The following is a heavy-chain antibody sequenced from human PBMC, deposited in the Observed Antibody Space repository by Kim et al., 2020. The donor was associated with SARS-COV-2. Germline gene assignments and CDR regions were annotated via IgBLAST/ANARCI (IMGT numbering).Heavy chain of an antibody. J-gene: IGHJ6*02. V-gene: IGHV3-13*01. CDR3: ARGHSYYYYYYGMDV. Sequence: GSVKGLFTISRENAKNTLYRKMNSLRAGDTAVYYCARGHSYYYYYYGMDVWGQGTTVTVSS. D-gene: IGHD2-15*01.